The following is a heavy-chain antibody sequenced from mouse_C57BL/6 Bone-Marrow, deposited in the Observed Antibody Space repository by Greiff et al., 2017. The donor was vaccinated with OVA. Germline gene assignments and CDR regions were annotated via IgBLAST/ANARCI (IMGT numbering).Heavy chain of an antibody. Sequence: ESGPGLVKPSQSLSLTCSVTGYSITSGYYWNWIRQFPGNKLEWMGYISYDGSNNYNPSLKNRISITRDTSKNQFFLKLNSVTTEDTATYYCARGGLLRYFDVWGTGTTVTVSS. J-gene: IGHJ1*03. CDR1: GYSITSGYY. CDR2: ISYDGSN. V-gene: IGHV3-6*01. D-gene: IGHD1-1*01. CDR3: ARGGLLRYFDV.